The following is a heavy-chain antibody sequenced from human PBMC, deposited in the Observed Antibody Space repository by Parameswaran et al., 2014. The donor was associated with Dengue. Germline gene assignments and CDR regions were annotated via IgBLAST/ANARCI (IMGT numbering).Heavy chain of an antibody. D-gene: IGHD6-19*01. V-gene: IGHV1-2*04. J-gene: IGHJ6*02. CDR1: GYTFTGYY. Sequence: ASVKVSCKASGYTFTGYYMHWVRQAPGQGLEWMGWINPNSGGTNYAQKFQGWVTMTRDTSISTAYMELSRLRSDDTAVYYCARYPSASYNYGMDVWGQGTTVTVSS. CDR2: INPNSGGT. CDR3: ARYPSASYNYGMDV.